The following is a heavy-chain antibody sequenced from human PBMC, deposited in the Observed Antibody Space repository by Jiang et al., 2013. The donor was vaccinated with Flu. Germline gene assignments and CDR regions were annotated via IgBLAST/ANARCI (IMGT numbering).Heavy chain of an antibody. Sequence: SGAEVKKPGASVKVSCKASGYTFSRYYMHWVRQAPGQGLEWMGIINPSGDSTSYAQKFQGRVTMTRDTSASTVYMELSSLRSEDTAVYYCARDNSAANVWWFDPWGQGTLVTVSS. D-gene: IGHD2-15*01. CDR3: ARDNSAANVWWFDP. CDR1: GYTFSRYY. J-gene: IGHJ5*02. CDR2: INPSGDST. V-gene: IGHV1-46*01.